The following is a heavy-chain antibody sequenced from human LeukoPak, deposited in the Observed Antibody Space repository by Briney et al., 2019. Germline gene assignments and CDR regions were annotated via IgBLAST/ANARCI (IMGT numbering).Heavy chain of an antibody. V-gene: IGHV3-48*04. CDR1: GFTFSSYG. D-gene: IGHD1-26*01. CDR2: ISSSGSTI. Sequence: GGTLRLSCAASGFTFSSYGMSWVRQAPGKGLEWVSYISSSGSTIYYADSVKGRFTISRDNAKNSLYLQMNSLRAEDTAVYYCARASGSYYFDIDYWGQGTLVTVSS. CDR3: ARASGSYYFDIDY. J-gene: IGHJ4*02.